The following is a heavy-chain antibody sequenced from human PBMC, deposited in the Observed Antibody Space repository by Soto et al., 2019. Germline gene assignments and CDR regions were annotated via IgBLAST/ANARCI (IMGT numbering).Heavy chain of an antibody. D-gene: IGHD2-21*01. CDR2: VSDNGGSRGGT. CDR1: GFMFNNSA. Sequence: GGSLRLACKASGFMFNNSAMTWVRQAPGQGLQWVASVSDNGGSRGGTYYADSVKGRFTISRDNSKNTLYLQLDSLTGADTAVYYCARAKAVVIASLDIWCQGTMVTVS. J-gene: IGHJ3*02. CDR3: ARAKAVVIASLDI. V-gene: IGHV3-23*01.